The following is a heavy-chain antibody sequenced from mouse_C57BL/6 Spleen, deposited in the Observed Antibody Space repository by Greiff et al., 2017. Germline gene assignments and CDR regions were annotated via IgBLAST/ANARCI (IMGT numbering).Heavy chain of an antibody. CDR3: ARRYYGSLYYFDY. V-gene: IGHV1-80*01. Sequence: QVQLKESGAELVKPGASVKISCKASGYAFSSYWMNWVKQRPGKGLEWIGQIYPGDGDTNYNGKFKGKATLTADKSSSTAYMQLSSLTSEDSAVYCCARRYYGSLYYFDYWGQGTTLTVSS. D-gene: IGHD1-1*01. CDR1: GYAFSSYW. J-gene: IGHJ2*01. CDR2: IYPGDGDT.